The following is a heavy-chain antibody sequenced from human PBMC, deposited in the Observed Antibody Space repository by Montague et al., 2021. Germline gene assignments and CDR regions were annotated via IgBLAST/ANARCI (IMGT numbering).Heavy chain of an antibody. J-gene: IGHJ5*02. D-gene: IGHD2-15*01. CDR1: GGSISSASYY. CDR3: ARSLYCRGGSCYSGFDP. V-gene: IGHV4-39*01. CDR2: IYYNGTT. Sequence: SETLSLTCTVSGGSISSASYYWGWIRQPPGKGLEFIGVIYYNGTTYYNPSLKSRVTVSMDTSTNQFSLKLSSVTAADTAVYYCARSLYCRGGSCYSGFDPWGQGTLVTASS.